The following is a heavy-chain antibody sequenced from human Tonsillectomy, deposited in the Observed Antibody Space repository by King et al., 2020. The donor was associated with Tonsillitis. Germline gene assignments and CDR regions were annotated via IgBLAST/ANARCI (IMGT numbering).Heavy chain of an antibody. Sequence: QLVQSGAEVKKPGASVEVSCKTSGYTFTGYYVHWGRQAPGQGLEWMGWVNPHSGATNYAQKFQDWVTMTSDPSISTVYMELSRLKADDTAVYYCARDGYDFWSGYYLSGGMDVWGQGTTVIVSS. CDR2: VNPHSGAT. D-gene: IGHD3-3*01. J-gene: IGHJ6*02. CDR1: GYTFTGYY. CDR3: ARDGYDFWSGYYLSGGMDV. V-gene: IGHV1-2*04.